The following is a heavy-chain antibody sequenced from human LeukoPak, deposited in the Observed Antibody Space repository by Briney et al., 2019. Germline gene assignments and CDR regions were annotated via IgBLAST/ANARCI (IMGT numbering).Heavy chain of an antibody. J-gene: IGHJ4*02. V-gene: IGHV1-69*05. CDR2: IIPIFGTA. CDR1: GGTFSSYA. D-gene: IGHD2-2*01. CDR3: ARDDSYCSSTSCLIVPQLGFVY. Sequence: GASVKVSCKASGGTFSSYAISCVRQAPGQGLEWMGRIIPIFGTANYAQKFQGRVTITTDESTSTGYMELSSLRSEDTAVYYCARDDSYCSSTSCLIVPQLGFVYWGQGTLVTVSS.